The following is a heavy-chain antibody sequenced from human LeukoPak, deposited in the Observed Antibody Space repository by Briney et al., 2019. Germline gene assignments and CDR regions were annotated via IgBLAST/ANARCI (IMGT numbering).Heavy chain of an antibody. CDR1: GYSFISYW. V-gene: IGHV5-51*01. CDR2: IYPADSDT. D-gene: IGHD3-10*01. J-gene: IGHJ4*02. CDR3: ARQSRDGSKTRGYYFDY. Sequence: GESLKISCKASGYSFISYWIGWVRQMPGKGLECMGIIYPADSDTTYSPSFQGQVTISADKSISTVYLQWSSLKASDTAMYYCARQSRDGSKTRGYYFDYWGQGTLVTVSS.